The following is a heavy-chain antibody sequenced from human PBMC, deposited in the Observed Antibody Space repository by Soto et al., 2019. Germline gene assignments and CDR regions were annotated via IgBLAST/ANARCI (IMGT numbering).Heavy chain of an antibody. D-gene: IGHD2-21*02. CDR3: ARGGHVVVMTAALDY. V-gene: IGHV1-46*01. CDR2: VNPSGGHT. Sequence: QVQLMQSGAEVKKPGASVKVSCKASGDTFTDYYIHWVRQAPGQGLEWMGTVNPSGGHTTYAQNFLGRVTMTRDTSTSTLYMELTSLTSDDTAIYYCARGGHVVVMTAALDYWGQGTLVTVSS. J-gene: IGHJ4*02. CDR1: GDTFTDYY.